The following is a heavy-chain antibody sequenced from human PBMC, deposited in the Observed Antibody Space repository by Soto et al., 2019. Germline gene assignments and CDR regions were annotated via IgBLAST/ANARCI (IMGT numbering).Heavy chain of an antibody. J-gene: IGHJ4*02. CDR1: GVTFSDSSYY. D-gene: IGHD3-16*01. CDR3: ARQGAY. V-gene: IGHV4-39*01. CDR2: IYFNGNY. Sequence: WESLSLSCTVSGVTFSDSSYYWGWLRQPHGQGLEWIGTIYFNGNYFYNPFIKSRIIISVDTSKNQISLRLTSVTDEATAVYYCARQGAYWGQGTLVTVSS.